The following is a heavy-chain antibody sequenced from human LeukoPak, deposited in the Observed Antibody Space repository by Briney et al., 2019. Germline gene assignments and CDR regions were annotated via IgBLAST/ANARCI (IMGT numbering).Heavy chain of an antibody. V-gene: IGHV3-30*03. CDR3: ARSPAAIGTPGGFDY. CDR1: GFTFSSYG. CDR2: ISYDGSNK. J-gene: IGHJ4*02. D-gene: IGHD2-2*02. Sequence: GGSLRLSCAASGFTFSSYGMHWVRQAPGKGLEWVAVISYDGSNKYYADSVKGRFTISRDNAKNSLYLQMNSLRAEDTAVYYCARSPAAIGTPGGFDYWGQGTLVTVSS.